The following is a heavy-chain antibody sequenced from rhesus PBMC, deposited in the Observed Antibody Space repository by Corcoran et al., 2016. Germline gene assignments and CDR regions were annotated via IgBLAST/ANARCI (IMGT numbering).Heavy chain of an antibody. V-gene: IGHV4S10*01. CDR2: IHGSYTNT. J-gene: IGHJ4*01. CDR1: GGSISDSYR. CDR3: ARLEGSTDFDY. Sequence: QVQLQESGPGVVKPSETLSLTCVVSGGSISDSYRWSWIRQPPGKGLEWIGYIHGSYTNTNYNPSLKSRVTISIDTSKNQFSLKLSSVTAADTAVYYCARLEGSTDFDYWGQGVLVTVSS. D-gene: IGHD4-29*01.